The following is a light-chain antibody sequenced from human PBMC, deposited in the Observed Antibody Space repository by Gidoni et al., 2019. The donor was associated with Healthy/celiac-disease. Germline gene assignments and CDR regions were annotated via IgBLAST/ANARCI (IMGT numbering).Light chain of an antibody. CDR1: ALPKKY. Sequence: SYELTQPPLVSVSPGQTARITCSGDALPKKYAYWYQQKSGQAPVLVIYEDIKRPSGIPERFSGSSSGTMATLTISGAQVEDEADYYCYSTDSSGNQVFGGGTKLTVL. CDR2: EDI. V-gene: IGLV3-10*01. J-gene: IGLJ3*02. CDR3: YSTDSSGNQV.